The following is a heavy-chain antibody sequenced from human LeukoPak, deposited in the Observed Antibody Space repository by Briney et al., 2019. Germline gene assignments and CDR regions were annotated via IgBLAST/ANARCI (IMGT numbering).Heavy chain of an antibody. CDR1: GFTFSSYA. CDR2: ISGSGGST. V-gene: IGHV3-23*01. Sequence: GGSLRLSCAASGFTFSSYAMSWVRQAPGKGLEWVSAISGSGGSTYYADSVKGRFTISRDNSKNTLYLQMNSLRAEDTAVYYCRSHLEWELPGPNAFDIWGQGTMVTVSS. CDR3: RSHLEWELPGPNAFDI. D-gene: IGHD1-26*01. J-gene: IGHJ3*02.